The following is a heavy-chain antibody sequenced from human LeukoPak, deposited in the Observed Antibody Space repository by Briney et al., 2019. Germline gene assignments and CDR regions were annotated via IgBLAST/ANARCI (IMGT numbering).Heavy chain of an antibody. J-gene: IGHJ2*01. V-gene: IGHV3-7*01. Sequence: GGSLRLSCAASGFSVINTYMSWVRQAPGKGLEWVANIKQDGSEKYYVDSVKGRFTISRDNAKNSLYLQMNSLRAEDTAVYYCARDKGGSSWYSSWYFDLWGRGTLVTVSS. CDR3: ARDKGGSSWYSSWYFDL. D-gene: IGHD6-13*01. CDR1: GFSVINTY. CDR2: IKQDGSEK.